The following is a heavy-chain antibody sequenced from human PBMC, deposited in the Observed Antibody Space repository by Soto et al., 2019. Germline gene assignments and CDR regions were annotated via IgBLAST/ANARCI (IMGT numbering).Heavy chain of an antibody. CDR1: GGTFSSYA. CDR3: ATAIEIVVVPAATPELWDYYGMDV. V-gene: IGHV1-69*13. Sequence: SVKVSCKASGGTFSSYAISWVRQAPGQGLEWMGGIIPIFGTANYAQKFQGRVTITADESTSTAYMELSSLRSEDTAVYYCATAIEIVVVPAATPELWDYYGMDVWGQGTTVTVS. D-gene: IGHD2-2*01. CDR2: IIPIFGTA. J-gene: IGHJ6*02.